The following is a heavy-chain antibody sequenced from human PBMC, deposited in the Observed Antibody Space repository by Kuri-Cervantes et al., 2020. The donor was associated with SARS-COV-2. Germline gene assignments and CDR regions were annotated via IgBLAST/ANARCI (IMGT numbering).Heavy chain of an antibody. CDR3: ARRGDIVVVPAGAFDI. D-gene: IGHD2-2*01. V-gene: IGHV4-34*01. CDR2: INHSGST. J-gene: IGHJ3*02. CDR1: GGSFSGYY. Sequence: SETLSLTCAVYGGSFSGYYWSWIRQPPGKGLEWIGEINHSGSTNYNPSLKSRVTISVDTSKNQSSLKLSSVTAADTAVYYCARRGDIVVVPAGAFDIWGQGTMVTVSS.